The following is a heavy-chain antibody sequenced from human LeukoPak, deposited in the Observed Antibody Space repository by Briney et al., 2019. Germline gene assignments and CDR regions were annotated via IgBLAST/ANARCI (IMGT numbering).Heavy chain of an antibody. J-gene: IGHJ1*01. CDR1: GFTFSDYY. V-gene: IGHV3-66*01. CDR2: IYSGGST. CDR3: ARDLYGGLDGASGSYAEYFQH. D-gene: IGHD1-26*01. Sequence: PGGSLRLSCAASGFTFSDYYMSWVRQAPGKGLEWVSVIYSGGSTYYADSVKGRFTISRDNSKNTLYLQMNSLRAEDTAVYYCARDLYGGLDGASGSYAEYFQHWGQGTLVTVSS.